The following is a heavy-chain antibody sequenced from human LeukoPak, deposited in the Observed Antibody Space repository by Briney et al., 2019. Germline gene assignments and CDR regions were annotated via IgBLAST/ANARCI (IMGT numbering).Heavy chain of an antibody. D-gene: IGHD3-16*01. CDR2: IRSKAYGGTT. Sequence: GGSLRLSCTTSGFTFGDYAMSWVRQAPGKGLEWVGVIRSKAYGGTTEYAASVKGRFTISRDDSKSIAYLQMNSLQTEDTAVYYCTREPHWGSEEFDYWGQGTLVTVSS. CDR3: TREPHWGSEEFDY. J-gene: IGHJ4*02. CDR1: GFTFGDYA. V-gene: IGHV3-49*04.